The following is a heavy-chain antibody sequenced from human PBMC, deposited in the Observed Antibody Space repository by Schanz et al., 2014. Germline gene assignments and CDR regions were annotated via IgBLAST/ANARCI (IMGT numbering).Heavy chain of an antibody. CDR1: GYTFTSHG. CDR3: AGTYCSSTSCYTGYYYMDV. V-gene: IGHV1-18*01. J-gene: IGHJ6*03. D-gene: IGHD2-2*02. CDR2: INPNSGTT. Sequence: QVQLVQSGAEVKKPGASVKVSCKASGYTFTSHGISWVRQAPGQGLEWMGWINPNSGTTNYAQNFQGRVTITADKSTSTAYMELTSLRSEDTAVYYCAGTYCSSTSCYTGYYYMDVWGKGTTVTVSS.